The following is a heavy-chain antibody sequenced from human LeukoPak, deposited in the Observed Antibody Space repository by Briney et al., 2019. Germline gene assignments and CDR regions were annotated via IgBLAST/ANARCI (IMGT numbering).Heavy chain of an antibody. V-gene: IGHV4-38-2*02. CDR2: IYHSGST. Sequence: SETLSLTCTVSGYSISSGYYWGWIRQPPGKGLEWIGSIYHSGSTYYNPSLKSRVTISVDTSKSQFSLSLSSVTAADTAVYYCARWEVRLNAFEMWGQGTMVTVSS. D-gene: IGHD3-10*01. J-gene: IGHJ3*02. CDR1: GYSISSGYY. CDR3: ARWEVRLNAFEM.